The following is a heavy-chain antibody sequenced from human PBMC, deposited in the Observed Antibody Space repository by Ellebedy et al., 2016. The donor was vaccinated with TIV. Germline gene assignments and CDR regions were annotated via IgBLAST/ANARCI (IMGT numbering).Heavy chain of an antibody. CDR2: ISYDGNDK. J-gene: IGHJ4*02. Sequence: PGGSLRLSCAASGFTFSSYGMHRVRQAPGKGLEWVAVISYDGNDKYYADSVMGRFTISRDNSKNTLYLQMNSLRGEDTAVYYCAKEFGAAGIFDLWGQGRLVTVSS. CDR1: GFTFSSYG. V-gene: IGHV3-30*18. CDR3: AKEFGAAGIFDL. D-gene: IGHD6-13*01.